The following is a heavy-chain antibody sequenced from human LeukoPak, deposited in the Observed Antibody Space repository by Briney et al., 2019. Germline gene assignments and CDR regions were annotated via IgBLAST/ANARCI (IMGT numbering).Heavy chain of an antibody. D-gene: IGHD6-13*01. CDR1: GGTFSSYA. V-gene: IGHV1-69*13. CDR3: AREAIAAAGTSYYYYGMDV. CDR2: IIPIFGTA. Sequence: GASVKVSCKASGGTFSSYAISWVRQAPGQGLEWMGGIIPIFGTANYAQKFQGRVTITADESTSTAYMELSSLRSEDTAVYYCAREAIAAAGTSYYYYGMDVWGQGTTVTVSS. J-gene: IGHJ6*02.